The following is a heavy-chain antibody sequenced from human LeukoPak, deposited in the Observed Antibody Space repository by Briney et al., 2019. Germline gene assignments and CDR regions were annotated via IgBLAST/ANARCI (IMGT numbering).Heavy chain of an antibody. CDR1: GFTVSSIY. J-gene: IGHJ5*02. D-gene: IGHD6-13*01. CDR3: AGDTHSSNWYDH. Sequence: GGSLRLSCAVSGFTVSSIYMSWVRQAPGEGLEWVSFIYNDGNTYYADSMKGRFSISRDSSRNTLYLQMNSLRVEDTAVYYCAGDTHSSNWYDHWGQGTLVTVSS. V-gene: IGHV3-53*01. CDR2: IYNDGNT.